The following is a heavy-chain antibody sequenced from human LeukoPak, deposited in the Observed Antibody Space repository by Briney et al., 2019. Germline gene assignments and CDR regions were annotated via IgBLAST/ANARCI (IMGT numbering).Heavy chain of an antibody. CDR2: INHSGST. Sequence: PSETLSLTCAVYGGSFSGYYWSWIRQPPGKRLEWIGEINHSGSTNYNPSLKSRVTISVDTSKNQFSLKLSSVTAADTAVYYCARGKPNYYDSSGYYWTWFDPWGQGTLVTVSS. CDR1: GGSFSGYY. V-gene: IGHV4-34*01. CDR3: ARGKPNYYDSSGYYWTWFDP. D-gene: IGHD3-22*01. J-gene: IGHJ5*02.